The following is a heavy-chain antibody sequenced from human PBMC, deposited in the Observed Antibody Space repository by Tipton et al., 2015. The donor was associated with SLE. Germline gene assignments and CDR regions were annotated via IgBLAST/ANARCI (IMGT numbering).Heavy chain of an antibody. D-gene: IGHD1-1*01. CDR1: GGSISSNNYY. Sequence: TLSLTCTVSGGSISSNNYYWGWIRQPPGKGLEWIGSIYYSGSSYYNPSLKSRVTISVDTSKNQFSLKLNSVTAADTAVYYCARDGGLVASGTTCEPWGQGTLVTVSS. V-gene: IGHV4-39*07. CDR3: ARDGGLVASGTTCEP. CDR2: IYYSGSS. J-gene: IGHJ5*01.